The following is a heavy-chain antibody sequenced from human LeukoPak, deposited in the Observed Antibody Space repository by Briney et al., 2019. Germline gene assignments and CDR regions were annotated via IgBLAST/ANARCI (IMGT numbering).Heavy chain of an antibody. D-gene: IGHD3-10*01. V-gene: IGHV3-11*01. Sequence: PGGSLRLSCAASGFTFSDYYMSWIRQAPGKGLEWVSYISSSGSTIYYADSVKGRFTISRDNAKNSLYLQMNSLRAEDTALYYCAKDCMVRGVIIPQPFDYWGQGTLVTVSS. CDR3: AKDCMVRGVIIPQPFDY. CDR1: GFTFSDYY. J-gene: IGHJ4*02. CDR2: ISSSGSTI.